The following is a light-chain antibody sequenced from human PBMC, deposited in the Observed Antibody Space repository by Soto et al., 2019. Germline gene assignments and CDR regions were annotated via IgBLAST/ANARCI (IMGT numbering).Light chain of an antibody. J-gene: IGKJ1*01. Sequence: DIQMTQSPSTLSASVGDRVTITCRASQSVSSWLAWYQQKPGKAPKLLIYKASSLESGVPSRFSGSGSGTGFTPPFTSLQPNDFATYYCQQYDSYPWTFGQGTKVEIK. CDR2: KAS. V-gene: IGKV1-5*03. CDR1: QSVSSW. CDR3: QQYDSYPWT.